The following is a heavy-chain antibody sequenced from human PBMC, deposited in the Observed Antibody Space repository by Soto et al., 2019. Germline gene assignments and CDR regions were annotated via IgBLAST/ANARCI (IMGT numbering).Heavy chain of an antibody. Sequence: ASVKVSCKASGYTFTSYCISWVRQAPGQGLEWMGWISAYNGNTNYAQKLQGRVTMTTDTSTSTAYMELRSLRSDDTAVYYCARDLGRRTVLVGPRDYWGQGTLVTRLL. CDR2: ISAYNGNT. CDR3: ARDLGRRTVLVGPRDY. V-gene: IGHV1-18*04. CDR1: GYTFTSYC. D-gene: IGHD2-15*01. J-gene: IGHJ4*02.